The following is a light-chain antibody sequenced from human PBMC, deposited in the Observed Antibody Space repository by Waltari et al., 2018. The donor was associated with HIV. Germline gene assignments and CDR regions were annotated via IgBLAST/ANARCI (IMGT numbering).Light chain of an antibody. V-gene: IGKV2-28*01. CDR2: LGS. CDR3: MQALQSPRT. J-gene: IGKJ2*02. Sequence: DIVLTQSPLSLPVTPGEPASISCRSSQSLFHTNGFYYLDWYLQKPGQSPQLLIYLGSNRASGVPDRFSVSGSGTDCTLKISRVEAEDVGVYYCMQALQSPRTFGQGTKLEI. CDR1: QSLFHTNGFYY.